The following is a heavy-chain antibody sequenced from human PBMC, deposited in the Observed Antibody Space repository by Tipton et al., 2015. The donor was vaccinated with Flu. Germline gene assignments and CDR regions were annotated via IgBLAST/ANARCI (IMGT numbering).Heavy chain of an antibody. D-gene: IGHD1-26*01. V-gene: IGHV3-53*01. Sequence: VQLVQSGGDLIQPGGSLRLSCAASGFTVNSNYMSWVRQAPGKGLEWVSVIYSDGRAYYVDSVKGRFTVTRDDSKNTLYLQMNSLRVEDTAIYYCAKRSPDSGTYPRFDDWGQGTLVAVSS. CDR1: GFTVNSNY. CDR2: IYSDGRA. CDR3: AKRSPDSGTYPRFDD. J-gene: IGHJ4*02.